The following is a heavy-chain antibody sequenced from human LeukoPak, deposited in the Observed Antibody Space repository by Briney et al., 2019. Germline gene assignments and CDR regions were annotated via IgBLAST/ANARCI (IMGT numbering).Heavy chain of an antibody. CDR2: ISGSAHKT. D-gene: IGHD5-18*01. CDR3: AGRITGYSSGYVY. V-gene: IGHV3-23*01. Sequence: PGGSLGLSCVASGITFSNYAVSWVRQAPDKGLDWVSVISGSAHKTCYADSVKGRFTISRDNSENIVYLQMNNLRAEDTALYYCAGRITGYSSGYVYWGQGTLVTVSS. CDR1: GITFSNYA. J-gene: IGHJ4*02.